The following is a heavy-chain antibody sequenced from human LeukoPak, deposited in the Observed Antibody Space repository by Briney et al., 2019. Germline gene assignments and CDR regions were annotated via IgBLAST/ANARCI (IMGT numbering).Heavy chain of an antibody. CDR2: IIPIFGTA. Sequence: VASVKVSCKASGGTFSSYAISWVRQAPGQGLEWMGGIIPIFGTANYAQKFQGRVTITADESTSTAYMELSSLRSEDTAVYYCARGEVLYMDVWGKGNTVTVSS. J-gene: IGHJ6*03. V-gene: IGHV1-69*13. CDR1: GGTFSSYA. CDR3: ARGEVLYMDV.